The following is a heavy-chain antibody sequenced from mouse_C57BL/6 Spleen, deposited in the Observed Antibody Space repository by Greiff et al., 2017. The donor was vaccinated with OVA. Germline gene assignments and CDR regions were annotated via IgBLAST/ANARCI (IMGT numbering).Heavy chain of an antibody. D-gene: IGHD1-1*01. Sequence: EVQLVESEGGLVQPGSSMKLSCTASGFTFSDYYMAWVRQVPEKGLEWVANINYDGSSTYYLDSLKSRFIISRDNAKNILYLQMSSLKSEDTATYYCARDWNYYGSSYRYFDVWGTGTTVTVSS. CDR3: ARDWNYYGSSYRYFDV. CDR2: INYDGSST. CDR1: GFTFSDYY. J-gene: IGHJ1*03. V-gene: IGHV5-16*01.